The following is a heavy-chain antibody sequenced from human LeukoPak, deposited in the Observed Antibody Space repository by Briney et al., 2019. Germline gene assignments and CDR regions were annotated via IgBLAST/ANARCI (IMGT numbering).Heavy chain of an antibody. CDR1: GGTLSSYS. D-gene: IGHD4-23*01. V-gene: IGHV1-69*01. CDR2: IIPIFGSA. CDR3: ARGLSRWSTPTSSYYYRMDV. J-gene: IGHJ6*02. Sequence: SVKVSCKASGGTLSSYSISWVRQAPGQGLEWMGGIIPIFGSANFAQKFQGRVTITADDSTNTAYMELSSLRSEDTACYYCARGLSRWSTPTSSYYYRMDVWGQGTTVVVSS.